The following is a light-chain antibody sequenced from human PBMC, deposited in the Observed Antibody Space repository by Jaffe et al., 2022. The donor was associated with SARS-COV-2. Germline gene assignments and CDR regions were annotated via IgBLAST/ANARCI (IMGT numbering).Light chain of an antibody. CDR1: QGISSS. CDR3: QQLNTYPLT. CDR2: AAS. J-gene: IGKJ2*01. Sequence: DVQLTQSPSFLSASVGDRVTITCRASQGISSSLAWYQQKPGTAPKLLIYAASTLQSGVPSRFSGSGSGTEFTLTISSLRPEDFATYYCQQLNTYPLTFGQGTKLEIK. V-gene: IGKV1-9*01.